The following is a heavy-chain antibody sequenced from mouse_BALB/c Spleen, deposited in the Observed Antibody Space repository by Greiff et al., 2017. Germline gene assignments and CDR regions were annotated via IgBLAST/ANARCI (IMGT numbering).Heavy chain of an antibody. J-gene: IGHJ4*01. CDR2: INSNGGST. CDR1: GFTFSSYV. V-gene: IGHV5-6-3*01. Sequence: EVQVVESGGGLVQPGGSLKLSCAASGFTFSSYVMSWVRQTPDKMLELVATINSNGGSTYYPDSVKGRFTISRDNAKNTLYLQMSSLKSEDTAMYYCARGSYYDYDGGAMDYWGQGTSVTVSS. D-gene: IGHD2-4*01. CDR3: ARGSYYDYDGGAMDY.